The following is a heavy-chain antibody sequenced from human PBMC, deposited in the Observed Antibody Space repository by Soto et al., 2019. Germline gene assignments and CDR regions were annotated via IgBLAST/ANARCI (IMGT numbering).Heavy chain of an antibody. J-gene: IGHJ4*02. CDR1: RGTFSSYA. D-gene: IGHD3-22*01. CDR3: ARALIGYYDSSGYPAYFDY. Sequence: SVKVSCKDXRGTFSSYAISSLRHAPGRWLEWMGGIIPIFGTANYAQKFQGRVTITADESTSTAYMELSSLRSEDTAVYYCARALIGYYDSSGYPAYFDYWGQGTLVTVSS. V-gene: IGHV1-69*13. CDR2: IIPIFGTA.